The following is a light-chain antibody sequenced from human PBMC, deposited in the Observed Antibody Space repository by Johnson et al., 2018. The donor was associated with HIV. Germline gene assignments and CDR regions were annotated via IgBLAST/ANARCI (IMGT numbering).Light chain of an antibody. CDR3: GTWDTSLGAQYV. Sequence: QSVLTQPPSVSVAPGQKVTISCSGSSSNIGNNYVSWYQQLPGTAPKLLIYDNNKRPSGIPDRFSGSKSGTSATLGITGLQPGYEADYYCGTWDTSLGAQYVFGSGTKVTVL. CDR1: SSNIGNNY. J-gene: IGLJ1*01. CDR2: DNN. V-gene: IGLV1-51*01.